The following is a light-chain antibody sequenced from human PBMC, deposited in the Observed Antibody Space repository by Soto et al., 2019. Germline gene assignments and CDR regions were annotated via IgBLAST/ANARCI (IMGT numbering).Light chain of an antibody. V-gene: IGKV3-20*01. CDR2: GAS. J-gene: IGKJ2*01. Sequence: EIVLTQSPGTLSLSPGERATLSCRASQSVSSSYLAWYQQKPGQAPRLLIYGASSRATGIPDRFSCSGSGTDFTLTISRLEPEDFPVYYCQLYGSSPPYTFGQGTKLEIK. CDR3: QLYGSSPPYT. CDR1: QSVSSSY.